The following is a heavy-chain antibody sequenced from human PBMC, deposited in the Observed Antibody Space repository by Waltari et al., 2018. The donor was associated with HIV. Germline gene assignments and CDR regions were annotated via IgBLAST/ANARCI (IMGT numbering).Heavy chain of an antibody. CDR2: IYPGYSDT. J-gene: IGHJ1*01. V-gene: IGHV5-51*03. Sequence: EVQLVQSGAEVKKPGESLKLSCKGSGFSFTTYWIGWVRQGPGRGLEWMAIIYPGYSDTRYSPSFQGQVTISADKSISPAYLQWSSLKASDTAMYYCVLGMVVTATHEYSQHWGQGTLVTVSS. CDR3: VLGMVVTATHEYSQH. CDR1: GFSFTTYW. D-gene: IGHD2-21*02.